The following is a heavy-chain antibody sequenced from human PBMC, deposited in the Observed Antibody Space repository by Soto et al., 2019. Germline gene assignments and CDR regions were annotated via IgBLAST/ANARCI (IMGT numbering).Heavy chain of an antibody. CDR3: TTGQHYDNVWVSVLY. V-gene: IGHV3-15*01. Sequence: PGGSLRLSCAASGFTFSDAGMSWVRQTPGKGLEWVGRIKSKTDDGTIDYAPPVKGRFTISRDDSQATLYLQMNSLKTEDTAVYYFTTGQHYDNVWVSVLYWGQGTPVTVSS. D-gene: IGHD3-16*01. CDR2: IKSKTDDGTI. J-gene: IGHJ4*02. CDR1: GFTFSDAG.